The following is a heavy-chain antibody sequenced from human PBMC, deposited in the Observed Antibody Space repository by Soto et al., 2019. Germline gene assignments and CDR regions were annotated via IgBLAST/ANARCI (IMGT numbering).Heavy chain of an antibody. CDR1: GFTFSSYA. CDR3: VKGGWLPTARYYYYGMDV. CDR2: ISSNGGST. V-gene: IGHV3-64D*08. J-gene: IGHJ6*02. D-gene: IGHD3-9*01. Sequence: GGSLRLSCSASGFTFSSYAMHWVRQAPGKGLEYVSAISSNGGSTYYADSVKGRFTISRDNSKNTLYLQMSSLRAEDTAVYYCVKGGWLPTARYYYYGMDVWGQGTTVTVSS.